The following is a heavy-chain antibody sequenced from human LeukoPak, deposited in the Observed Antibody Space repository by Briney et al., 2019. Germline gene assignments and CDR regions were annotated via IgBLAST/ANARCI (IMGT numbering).Heavy chain of an antibody. CDR1: GFAVSSNY. CDR3: ARLGASRRYFGY. V-gene: IGHV3-53*01. D-gene: IGHD1-26*01. Sequence: GGSLRLSCAASGFAVSSNYMSWVRQAPGKGLEWVSVIYSGGSTYYADSVKGRFTISRDNSKNTLYLQMNSLRAEDTAVYYCARLGASRRYFGYWGLGTLVTVSS. CDR2: IYSGGST. J-gene: IGHJ4*02.